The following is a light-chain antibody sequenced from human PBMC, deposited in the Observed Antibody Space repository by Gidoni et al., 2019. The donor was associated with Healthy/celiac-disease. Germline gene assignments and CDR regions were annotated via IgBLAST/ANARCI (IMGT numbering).Light chain of an antibody. V-gene: IGKV1-17*01. CDR2: AAS. CDR3: LQHNSYPLT. Sequence: DVQTTRSPSSLSASLRDRVTITCRASQGIRKDLGWYQQKPGKASKRLIYAASSLQSGVPSRFSGSGSGTEFTLTISSLQSEDFATYYCLQHNSYPLTFGGGTKVEIK. CDR1: QGIRKD. J-gene: IGKJ4*01.